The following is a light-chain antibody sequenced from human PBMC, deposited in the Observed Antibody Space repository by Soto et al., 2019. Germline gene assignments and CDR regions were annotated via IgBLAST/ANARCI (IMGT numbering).Light chain of an antibody. J-gene: IGKJ2*01. CDR3: QQYNSYNT. CDR1: QSISSW. CDR2: KAS. V-gene: IGKV1-5*03. Sequence: DIQMTQSPSTLSASVGDRVTITCRASQSISSWLAWYQQKPGKAPKLLIYKASSLESGVPSRFSGSGSGTEFTLTFSSLQPDDFATYYCQQYNSYNTFGQGTKLEIK.